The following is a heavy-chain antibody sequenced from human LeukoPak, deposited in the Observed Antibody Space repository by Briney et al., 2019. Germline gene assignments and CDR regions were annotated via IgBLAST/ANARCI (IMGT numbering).Heavy chain of an antibody. J-gene: IGHJ3*02. CDR3: ARFESGGKYSNAFDI. Sequence: GESLKISCQGSGYKFSSYWVAWVRQMPGKGLEWMGLIYPGDSDTRYSPSFQGQVTISADKSISIAYLQWSSLKASDTAMYYCARFESGGKYSNAFDIWGQGTMVTVSS. CDR1: GYKFSSYW. CDR2: IYPGDSDT. D-gene: IGHD2-15*01. V-gene: IGHV5-51*01.